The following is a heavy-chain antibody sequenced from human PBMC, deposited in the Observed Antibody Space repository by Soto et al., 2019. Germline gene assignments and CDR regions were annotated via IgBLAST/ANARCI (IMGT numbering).Heavy chain of an antibody. CDR3: GRSPVAGKFDY. CDR2: IYYSGST. V-gene: IGHV4-31*03. Sequence: QVQLQESGPGLVKPSQTLSLTCTVSGGSISSGGYYWSWIRQHPGKGLEWIGYIYYSGSTYYNPSLKSRVPISVDTSKSQFSLNLGSVTAADTAVYYCGRSPVAGKFDYWGQGTLVTVSS. J-gene: IGHJ4*02. CDR1: GGSISSGGYY. D-gene: IGHD6-19*01.